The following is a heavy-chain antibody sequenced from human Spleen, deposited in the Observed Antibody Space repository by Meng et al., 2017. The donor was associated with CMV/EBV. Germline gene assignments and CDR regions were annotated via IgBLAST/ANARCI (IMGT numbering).Heavy chain of an antibody. V-gene: IGHV4-34*01. CDR2: IGHGGST. CDR3: ARGGGYDYVWGSYLGDY. CDR1: DYY. D-gene: IGHD3-16*02. J-gene: IGHJ4*02. Sequence: DYYWSWIRQSPGKGLEWIGDIGHGGSTNYNPSLKSRVTISVDTSKKQFSLRLKSVTTADTAVYYCARGGGYDYVWGSYLGDYWGQGTLVTVSS.